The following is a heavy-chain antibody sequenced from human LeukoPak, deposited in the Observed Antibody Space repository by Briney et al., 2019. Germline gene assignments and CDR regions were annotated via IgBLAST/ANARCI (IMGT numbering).Heavy chain of an antibody. CDR1: GYTLTELS. V-gene: IGHV1-24*01. Sequence: ASVKVSCKVSGYTLTELSMHWVRQAPGKGLEWMGGFDPEDGETIYAQKLQGRVTMTEDTSTDTAYMELSSLRSEDTAVYYCVAYDILTGYYGAWELWGQGTLVTVSS. J-gene: IGHJ4*02. CDR2: FDPEDGET. CDR3: VAYDILTGYYGAWEL. D-gene: IGHD3-9*01.